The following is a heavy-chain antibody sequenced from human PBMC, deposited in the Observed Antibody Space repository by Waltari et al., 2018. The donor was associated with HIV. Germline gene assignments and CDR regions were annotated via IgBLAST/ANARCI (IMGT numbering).Heavy chain of an antibody. CDR1: GFTLSSYW. CDR3: ARDRHYDILTGSYFDY. CDR2: IKQDGSEK. J-gene: IGHJ4*02. D-gene: IGHD3-9*01. Sequence: EVQLVESGGGLVQPGGSLRLSCAASGFTLSSYWMSWVRQAPGKGLGWVANIKQDGSEKDYVDSVKGRFTISRDNAKNSLYLQMNSLRAEDTAVYYCARDRHYDILTGSYFDYWGQGTLVTVSS. V-gene: IGHV3-7*01.